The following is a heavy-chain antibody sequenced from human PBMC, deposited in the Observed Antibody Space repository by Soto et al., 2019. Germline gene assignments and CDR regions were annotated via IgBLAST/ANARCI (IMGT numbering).Heavy chain of an antibody. V-gene: IGHV3-43*01. D-gene: IGHD2-2*01. CDR2: ISWDGGST. Sequence: GGSLRLSCAASGFTFDDYTMHWVRQAPGKGLEWVSLISWDGGSTYYADSVKGRFTISRDNSKNSLYLQMNSLRTEDTALYYCANSYAPWGYYYYGMDVWGQGTTVTVSS. CDR1: GFTFDDYT. J-gene: IGHJ6*02. CDR3: ANSYAPWGYYYYGMDV.